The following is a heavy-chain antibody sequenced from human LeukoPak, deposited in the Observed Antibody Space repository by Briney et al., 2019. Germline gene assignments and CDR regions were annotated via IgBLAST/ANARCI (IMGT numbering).Heavy chain of an antibody. CDR3: ARGRRVVVITTQSYYFDY. J-gene: IGHJ4*02. Sequence: ASVKVSCKASGYTFTSYDINWVRQATGQGLEWMGWMNPNSGNTGYAQKFQGRVTMTRNTSISTAYMELSSLRSEDTAVYYCARGRRVVVITTQSYYFDYWGQGTLVTVSS. CDR2: MNPNSGNT. V-gene: IGHV1-8*01. D-gene: IGHD3-22*01. CDR1: GYTFTSYD.